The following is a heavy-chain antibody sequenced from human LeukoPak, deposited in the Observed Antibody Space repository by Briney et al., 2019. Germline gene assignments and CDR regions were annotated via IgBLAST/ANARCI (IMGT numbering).Heavy chain of an antibody. J-gene: IGHJ4*02. Sequence: GGSLRLSCAASGFTFSSYWMHWVRQAPGKGLVWVSRISTDGSTTTYADSVKGRFTISRDNAKNTAYLQMNSLRAEDTAVYYCASGLELDYWGQGTLVTVSS. CDR1: GFTFSSYW. V-gene: IGHV3-74*01. CDR2: ISTDGSTT. CDR3: ASGLELDY.